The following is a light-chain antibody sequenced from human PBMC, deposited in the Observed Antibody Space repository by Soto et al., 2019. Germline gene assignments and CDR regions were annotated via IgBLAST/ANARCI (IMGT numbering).Light chain of an antibody. V-gene: IGKV3-20*01. Sequence: EIVLTQSPGTLSLSPGERATLSCGASQSVSSSYLAWYQHKPGQAPRLLISGTSSRATGIPDRFSGSGAGTDFTLTISRLEPEDFAVYYCQQYGTTPWTFGQGTKVEVK. J-gene: IGKJ1*01. CDR1: QSVSSSY. CDR3: QQYGTTPWT. CDR2: GTS.